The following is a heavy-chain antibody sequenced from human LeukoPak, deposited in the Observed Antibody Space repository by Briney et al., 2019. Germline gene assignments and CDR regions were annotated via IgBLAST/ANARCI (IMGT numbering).Heavy chain of an antibody. CDR1: GGSISSYY. D-gene: IGHD3-3*01. Sequence: SETLSLTCTVSGGSISSYYWSCIRQPAGKGLEWIGHIYTSGSTNYNPSLKSRVTMSVDTSKNQFSLKLSSVTAADTAVYYCARWGDDFWSGYRNGGYYFDYWGQGTLVTVSS. J-gene: IGHJ4*02. V-gene: IGHV4-4*07. CDR3: ARWGDDFWSGYRNGGYYFDY. CDR2: IYTSGST.